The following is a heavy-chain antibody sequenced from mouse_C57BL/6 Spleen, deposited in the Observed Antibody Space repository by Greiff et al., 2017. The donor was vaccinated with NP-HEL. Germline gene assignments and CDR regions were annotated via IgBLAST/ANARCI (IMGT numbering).Heavy chain of an antibody. V-gene: IGHV1-15*01. Sequence: QVQLQQSGAELVRPGASVTLSCKASGYTFTDYEMHWVKQTPVHGLEWIGAIDPVTGGTAYNQKFKGKAILTADKSSSTAYMELHGLTSEGSAVYYCTRRELRRNAMDYWGQGTSVTVSS. CDR3: TRRELRRNAMDY. CDR2: IDPVTGGT. CDR1: GYTFTDYE. J-gene: IGHJ4*01.